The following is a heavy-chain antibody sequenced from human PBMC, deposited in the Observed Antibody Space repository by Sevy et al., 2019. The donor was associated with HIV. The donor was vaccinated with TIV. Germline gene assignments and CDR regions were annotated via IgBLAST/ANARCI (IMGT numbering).Heavy chain of an antibody. CDR2: ITSSSSFI. CDR3: ARPTSGLSEYEPPDNARFYGMDV. D-gene: IGHD1-20*01. CDR1: GFTFRSYS. J-gene: IGHJ6*02. V-gene: IGHV3-21*01. Sequence: GGSLRLSCAASGFTFRSYSMNWVRQAPGRGLEWVSSITSSSSFIFYADSVKGRFTFSRDNAKNSLFLQMNSLRAEDTAVYYCARPTSGLSEYEPPDNARFYGMDVWGQGTTVTVSS.